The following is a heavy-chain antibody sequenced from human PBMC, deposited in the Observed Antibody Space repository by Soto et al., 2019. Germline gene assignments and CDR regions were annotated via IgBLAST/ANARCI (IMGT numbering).Heavy chain of an antibody. Sequence: ASVKVSCKASGYTFTGYYIHWVRQAPGQGLEWMGWINPNSGGTNYAQNFQGRVTMTRDTSISTAYMELSRLRSDDTAAYYCARLGYSSGWTDDYWGQGTLVTVSS. D-gene: IGHD6-19*01. CDR3: ARLGYSSGWTDDY. J-gene: IGHJ4*02. CDR2: INPNSGGT. CDR1: GYTFTGYY. V-gene: IGHV1-2*02.